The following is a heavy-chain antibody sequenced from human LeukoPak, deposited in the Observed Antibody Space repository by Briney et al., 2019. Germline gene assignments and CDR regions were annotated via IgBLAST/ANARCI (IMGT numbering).Heavy chain of an antibody. Sequence: DPSETLSLTCTVSGGSISSYYCSWIRQPPGKGVEGIGDIYYSGATNYNPSLKSRVTISVDTSKNQFSLKLSSVTAADTAVYYCAREGYIGDSSGYYGWFDPWGQGTLVTVSS. CDR1: GGSISSYY. CDR3: AREGYIGDSSGYYGWFDP. J-gene: IGHJ5*02. D-gene: IGHD3-22*01. V-gene: IGHV4-59*01. CDR2: IYYSGAT.